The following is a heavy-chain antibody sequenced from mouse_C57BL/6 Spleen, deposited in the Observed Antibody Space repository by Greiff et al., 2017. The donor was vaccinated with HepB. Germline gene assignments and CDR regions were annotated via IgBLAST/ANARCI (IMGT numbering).Heavy chain of an antibody. CDR1: GYTFTSYW. J-gene: IGHJ4*01. CDR2: IDPSDSYT. CDR3: ARRTTAQATGYDAMDY. Sequence: QVQLQQPGAELVKPGASVKLSCKASGYTFTSYWMQWVKQRPGQGLEWIGEIDPSDSYTNYNQKFKGKATLTVDTSSSTAYMQLSSLTSEDSAVYYCARRTTAQATGYDAMDYWGQGTSVTVSS. V-gene: IGHV1-50*01. D-gene: IGHD3-2*02.